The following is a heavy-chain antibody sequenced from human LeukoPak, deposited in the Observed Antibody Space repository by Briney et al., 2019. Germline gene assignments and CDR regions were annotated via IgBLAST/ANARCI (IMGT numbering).Heavy chain of an antibody. CDR2: MSGSGRTV. CDR3: ARLRNCTISCLFMDV. J-gene: IGHJ6*02. CDR1: GFTFSSYA. D-gene: IGHD2-8*01. Sequence: GGSLRLSCAASGFTFSSYAMHWVRQVPGKGLEWISYMSGSGRTVYYADSVKGRFTISRGNGKNSLYLQMNSLRVEDTAVYYCARLRNCTISCLFMDVWGQGTTVTVSS. V-gene: IGHV3-48*03.